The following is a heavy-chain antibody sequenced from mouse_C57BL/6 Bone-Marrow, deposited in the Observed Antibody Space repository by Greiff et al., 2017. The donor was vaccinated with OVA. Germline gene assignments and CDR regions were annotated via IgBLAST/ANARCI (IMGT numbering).Heavy chain of an antibody. CDR2: ISDGGSYT. D-gene: IGHD1-1*01. CDR3: ARDGNYYGSSYVWFAY. V-gene: IGHV5-4*01. Sequence: EVQGVESGGGLVKPGGSLKLSCAASGFTFSSYAMSWVRQTPEKRLEWVATISDGGSYTYYPDNVEGRFTISRDNAKNNLYLQMSHLKSEDTAMYYCARDGNYYGSSYVWFAYWGQGTLVTVSA. CDR1: GFTFSSYA. J-gene: IGHJ3*01.